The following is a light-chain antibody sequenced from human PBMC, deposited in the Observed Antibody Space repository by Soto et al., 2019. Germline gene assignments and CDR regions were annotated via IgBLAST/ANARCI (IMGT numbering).Light chain of an antibody. Sequence: ELVKTQSPSTLSVSPGERATLSCRASQSVSSNLAWYQQKTGQAPRLLIYGASTRATGIPARFSGSGSGTEFTLTISSLQSEDFAVYYCQQLNSYFTFGPGTKVDIK. CDR3: QQLNSYFT. J-gene: IGKJ3*01. CDR1: QSVSSN. CDR2: GAS. V-gene: IGKV3-15*01.